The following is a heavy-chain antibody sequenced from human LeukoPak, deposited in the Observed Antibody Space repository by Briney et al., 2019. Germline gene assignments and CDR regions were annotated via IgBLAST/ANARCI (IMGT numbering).Heavy chain of an antibody. Sequence: GGSLRLPCAASGFTFSSYSMNWVRQAPGKGLEWVSSISSSSSYIYYADSVKGRFTNSRDNAKNSLYLQMNSLRAEDTAVYYCARGRGMIRPTGRFDPWGQGTLVTVSS. CDR3: ARGRGMIRPTGRFDP. V-gene: IGHV3-21*01. D-gene: IGHD3-22*01. CDR1: GFTFSSYS. CDR2: ISSSSSYI. J-gene: IGHJ5*02.